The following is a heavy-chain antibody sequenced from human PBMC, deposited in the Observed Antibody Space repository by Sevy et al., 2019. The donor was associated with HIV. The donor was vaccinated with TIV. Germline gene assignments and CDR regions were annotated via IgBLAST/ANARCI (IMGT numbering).Heavy chain of an antibody. D-gene: IGHD3-22*01. Sequence: ASVKVSCKASGYTFTSYDINWVRQATGQGLEWMGWMNPNSGNTGYAQKFQGRFTMTRNTSISTAYMELSSLRSEDTAVYYCARKYYDRSGYYVGYWGQGTLVTVSS. V-gene: IGHV1-8*01. J-gene: IGHJ4*02. CDR2: MNPNSGNT. CDR3: ARKYYDRSGYYVGY. CDR1: GYTFTSYD.